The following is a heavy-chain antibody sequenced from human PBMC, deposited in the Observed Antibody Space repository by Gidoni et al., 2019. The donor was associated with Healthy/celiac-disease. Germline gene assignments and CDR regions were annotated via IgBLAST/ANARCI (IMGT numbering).Heavy chain of an antibody. CDR3: ARATKSLYYYGSGSRFDY. CDR2: INHSGST. Sequence: QVQLQQWGAGLLKPSETLSLTCAVYGGSFSGYYWSWIRQPPGKGLEWIGEINHSGSTNYNPSLKSRVTISVDTSKNQFSLKLSSVTAADTAVYYCARATKSLYYYGSGSRFDYWGQGTLVTVSS. D-gene: IGHD3-10*01. V-gene: IGHV4-34*01. J-gene: IGHJ4*02. CDR1: GGSFSGYY.